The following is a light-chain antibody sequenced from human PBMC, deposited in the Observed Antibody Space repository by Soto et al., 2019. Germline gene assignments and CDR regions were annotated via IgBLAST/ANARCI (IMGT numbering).Light chain of an antibody. CDR1: QGISNY. Sequence: DIQMTQSPSSLSASVGDRVTITCRARQGISNYLAWYQQKPGKVPKLLIYAASTLQSGVPSRFSGSGSGTDFTLTISSLQPEDVATYYCQKYNSAPSTFGQGTKVEIK. J-gene: IGKJ1*01. V-gene: IGKV1-27*01. CDR3: QKYNSAPST. CDR2: AAS.